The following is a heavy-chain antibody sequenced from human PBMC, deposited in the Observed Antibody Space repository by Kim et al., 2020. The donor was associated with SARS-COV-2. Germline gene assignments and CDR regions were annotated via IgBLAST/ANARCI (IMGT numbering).Heavy chain of an antibody. J-gene: IGHJ4*02. CDR3: ARDRVIRGIDY. D-gene: IGHD1-1*01. V-gene: IGHV4-59*01. CDR2: T. Sequence: TNYTPSLKSRVTISVDTSKNQFSLKLSSVTAADTAVYYCARDRVIRGIDYWGQGTLVTVSS.